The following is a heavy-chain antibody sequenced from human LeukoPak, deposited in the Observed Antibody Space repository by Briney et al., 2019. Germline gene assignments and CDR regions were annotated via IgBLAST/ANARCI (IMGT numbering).Heavy chain of an antibody. V-gene: IGHV4-30-4*08. CDR1: GGSISSTTYY. D-gene: IGHD6-19*01. CDR2: IYYSGST. J-gene: IGHJ4*02. CDR3: ARGQQWLTTVDY. Sequence: SETLSLTCIVSGGSISSTTYYWGWIRQPPGKGLEWIGYIYYSGSTYYNPSLKSRVTISVDTSKNQFSLKLSSVTAADTAVYYCARGQQWLTTVDYWGQGTLVTVSS.